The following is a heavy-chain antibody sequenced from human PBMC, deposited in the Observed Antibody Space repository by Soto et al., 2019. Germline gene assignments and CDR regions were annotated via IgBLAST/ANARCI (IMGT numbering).Heavy chain of an antibody. D-gene: IGHD6-19*01. J-gene: IGHJ4*02. CDR1: GFTFDDYA. V-gene: IGHV3-9*01. CDR2: ISWNSGSI. CDR3: AKDISEGVAGL. Sequence: GGSLRLSCAASGFTFDDYAMHWVRQAPGKGLEWVSGISWNSGSIGYADSVKGRFTISRDNAKNSLYLQMNSLRAEDTALYYCAKDISEGVAGLWGQGTLVTVSS.